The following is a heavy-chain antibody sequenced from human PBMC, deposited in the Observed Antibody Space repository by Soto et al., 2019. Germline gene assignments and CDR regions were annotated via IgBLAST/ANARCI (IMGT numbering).Heavy chain of an antibody. D-gene: IGHD3-10*01. CDR3: AKIWFGEETPFDY. V-gene: IGHV3-23*01. Sequence: EVQLLESGGGLIQPGGSLRLSCAASGFTFSSYAMSWVRQAPGKGLEWVSTISGSGGSTYYADSVKGRFTFSRDNSKNTLYLQMNSLRAEDTAVYYYAKIWFGEETPFDYWGQGTLVTVSS. CDR1: GFTFSSYA. CDR2: ISGSGGST. J-gene: IGHJ4*02.